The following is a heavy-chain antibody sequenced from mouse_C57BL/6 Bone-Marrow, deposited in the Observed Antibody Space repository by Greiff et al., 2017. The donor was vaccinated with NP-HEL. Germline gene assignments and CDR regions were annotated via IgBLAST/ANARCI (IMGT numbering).Heavy chain of an antibody. CDR2: IDPSDSYT. CDR1: GYTFTSYW. J-gene: IGHJ2*01. V-gene: IGHV1-50*01. CDR3: ARTCNYDY. Sequence: QVHLKQPGAELVKPGASVKLSCKASGYTFTSYWMQWVKQRPGQGLEWIGEIDPSDSYTNYNQKFKGKATLTVDTSSSTAYMQLSSLTSEDSAVYYCARTCNYDYWGQGTTLTVSS. D-gene: IGHD2-1*01.